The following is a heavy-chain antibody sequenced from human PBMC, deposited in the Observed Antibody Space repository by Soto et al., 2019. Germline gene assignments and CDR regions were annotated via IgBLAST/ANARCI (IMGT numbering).Heavy chain of an antibody. V-gene: IGHV3-11*06. Sequence: QAQLVESGGDLVKPGGSLRLSCAASGFTFSEYYMTWISQAPGKGLEWISYISNSGTYTNYADSVKGRFTISRDNAKNSLYLRMTGLRAEDTAVYYCVRGRGGDWGQGTLVTVSS. J-gene: IGHJ4*02. D-gene: IGHD3-10*01. CDR1: GFTFSEYY. CDR2: ISNSGTYT. CDR3: VRGRGGD.